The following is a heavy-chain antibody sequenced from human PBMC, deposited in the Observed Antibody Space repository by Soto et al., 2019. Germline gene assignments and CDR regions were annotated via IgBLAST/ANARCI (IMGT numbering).Heavy chain of an antibody. CDR2: IYPGDSDT. Sequence: GESLKISCKGSGYSFTSYWIGWVRQTPGKGLEWMGIIYPGDSDTRYSPSFQGQVTISADKSISTAYLQWSSLKASDTAMYYCARVSWGYCSSTSCSPYYYYGMDVWGQGTTVTSP. J-gene: IGHJ6*02. CDR3: ARVSWGYCSSTSCSPYYYYGMDV. D-gene: IGHD2-2*01. CDR1: GYSFTSYW. V-gene: IGHV5-51*01.